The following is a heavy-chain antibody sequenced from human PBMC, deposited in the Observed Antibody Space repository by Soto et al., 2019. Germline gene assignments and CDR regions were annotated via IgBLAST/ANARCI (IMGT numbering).Heavy chain of an antibody. CDR1: GYTLTELS. CDR2: FDPEDGET. Sequence: ASVNVSCKVSGYTLTELSMHWVRQAPGKGLEWMGGFDPEDGETIYAQKFQGRVTMTEDTSTDTAYMELSSLRSEDTAVYYCARGWHFIAVAGLTYYYYGMDVWGQGTTVTVSS. D-gene: IGHD6-19*01. J-gene: IGHJ6*02. CDR3: ARGWHFIAVAGLTYYYYGMDV. V-gene: IGHV1-24*01.